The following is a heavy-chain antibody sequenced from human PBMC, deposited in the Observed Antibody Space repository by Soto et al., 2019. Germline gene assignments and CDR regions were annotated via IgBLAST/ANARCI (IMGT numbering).Heavy chain of an antibody. CDR3: ARGPGMIVVELTLDY. Sequence: QVQLVESGGGVVQPGRSLRLSCAASGFTFSSYGMHWVRQAPGKGLEWVAVIWYDGSNKYYADSVKGRFTISRDNSKNTLYLQMHSLRAEDTAVYYCARGPGMIVVELTLDYWGQGTLVTVSS. J-gene: IGHJ4*02. CDR2: IWYDGSNK. D-gene: IGHD3-22*01. CDR1: GFTFSSYG. V-gene: IGHV3-33*01.